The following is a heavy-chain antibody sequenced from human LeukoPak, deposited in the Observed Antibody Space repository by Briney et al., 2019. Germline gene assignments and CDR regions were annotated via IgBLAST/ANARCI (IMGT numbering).Heavy chain of an antibody. CDR3: ARQDSYSYGFVNNWFDP. Sequence: TLSLTCTVAGGSISSGGYYWSWIRQHPGKGLEWIGYIYYSGSTYYNPSLKSRVTISVDTSKNQFSLKLSSVTAADTAVYYCARQDSYSYGFVNNWFDPWGQGTLVTVSS. J-gene: IGHJ5*02. V-gene: IGHV4-31*03. D-gene: IGHD5-18*01. CDR1: GGSISSGGYY. CDR2: IYYSGST.